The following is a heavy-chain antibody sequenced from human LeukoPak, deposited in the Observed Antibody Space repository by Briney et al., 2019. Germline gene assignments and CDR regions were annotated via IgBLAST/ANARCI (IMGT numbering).Heavy chain of an antibody. CDR2: IGTAGDT. J-gene: IGHJ4*02. D-gene: IGHD3-10*01. V-gene: IGHV3-13*01. CDR1: GFTFSSYD. Sequence: GGSLRLSCAASGFTFSSYDMHWVRQPTGKGLEWVSAIGTAGDTYYPGSVKGRFTISRENAKNSLYLQMNSLRAGDTAVYYCARGSEYGSGDYWGQGTLVTVSS. CDR3: ARGSEYGSGDY.